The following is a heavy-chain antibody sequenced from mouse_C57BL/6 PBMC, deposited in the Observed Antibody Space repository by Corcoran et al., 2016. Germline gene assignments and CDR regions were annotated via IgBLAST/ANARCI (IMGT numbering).Heavy chain of an antibody. CDR3: TTCGNYEVRWYFDV. CDR1: GFNIKDYY. Sequence: EVQLQQSGAELVRPGASVKLSCTASGFNIKDYYMHWVKQRPEQGLEWIGRIDPEDGDTEYAPKFQGKATMTADTSSNTAYLQLSSLTSEDTAVYYCTTCGNYEVRWYFDVWGTGTTVTVSS. D-gene: IGHD2-1*01. CDR2: IDPEDGDT. J-gene: IGHJ1*03. V-gene: IGHV14-1*01.